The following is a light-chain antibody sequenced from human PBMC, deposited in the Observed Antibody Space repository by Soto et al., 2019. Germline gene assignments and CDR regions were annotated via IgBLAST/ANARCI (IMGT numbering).Light chain of an antibody. CDR1: QSVGSY. J-gene: IGKJ4*01. CDR3: QQRSNWSLT. Sequence: EIVLTQSPATLSLSPGERATLSCRASQSVGSYLAWYQQKPGQTPRLLIYDASNRVTGIPVRFSGSGAGTDFTLTISSLEPEDFAVYYCQQRSNWSLTFGGGTKVDIK. V-gene: IGKV3-11*01. CDR2: DAS.